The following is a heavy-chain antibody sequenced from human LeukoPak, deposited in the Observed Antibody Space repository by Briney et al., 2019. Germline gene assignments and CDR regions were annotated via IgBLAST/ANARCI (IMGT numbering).Heavy chain of an antibody. J-gene: IGHJ4*02. CDR2: ISSSGTYI. CDR1: GFTFSSYS. V-gene: IGHV3-21*01. Sequence: GGSLRLSCAASGFTFSSYSLNWVRQAPGKGLEWVSSISSSGTYIYYADSVKGRFTISRDNAKSSLYLQMNSLRAEDTAVYYCARVTRYGDYARVDYWGQGTLVTVSS. D-gene: IGHD4-17*01. CDR3: ARVTRYGDYARVDY.